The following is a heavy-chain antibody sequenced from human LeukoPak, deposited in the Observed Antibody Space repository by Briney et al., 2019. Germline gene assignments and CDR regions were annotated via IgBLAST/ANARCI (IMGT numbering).Heavy chain of an antibody. V-gene: IGHV3-23*01. CDR3: AKDCPWCGLDV. Sequence: GGSLRLSCAVAGFPFSCYKMNWVPRARGKEREWVSVICETDRSTFYADSVKGRFTISRDNSENMLYLQRNSLRVEDTAIYYCAKDCPWCGLDVWGQGTTVTVSS. J-gene: IGHJ6*02. CDR1: GFPFSCYK. D-gene: IGHD2-15*01. CDR2: ICETDRST.